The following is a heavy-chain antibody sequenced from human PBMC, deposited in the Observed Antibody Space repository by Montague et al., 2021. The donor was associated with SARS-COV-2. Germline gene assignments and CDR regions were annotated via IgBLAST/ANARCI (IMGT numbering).Heavy chain of an antibody. D-gene: IGHD3-16*01. Sequence: CAISGDSVSSDSAAWNWVRQSPSRGLEWLGRTYYRSNWCNDYAVSVKSRITIKSDTSKNQISLQLNSVTPEDTAVYYCARDLRWRYGYGMDVWGQGTTVTVSS. CDR1: GDSVSSDSAA. CDR2: TYYRSNWCN. V-gene: IGHV6-1*01. CDR3: ARDLRWRYGYGMDV. J-gene: IGHJ6*02.